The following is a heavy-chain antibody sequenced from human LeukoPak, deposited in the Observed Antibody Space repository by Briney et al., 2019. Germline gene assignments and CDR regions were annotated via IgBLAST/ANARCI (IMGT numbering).Heavy chain of an antibody. D-gene: IGHD2-2*02. CDR2: TYYRSKWYN. J-gene: IGHJ6*02. V-gene: IGHV6-1*01. Sequence: SQTLSLTCAISGDSVSSNSAAWNWIRQSPSRGLEWLGRTYYRSKWYNDYAVSVKSRITINPDTSKNQFSLQLNSVTPEDTAVYYCARDCLLVVVPAAIDYYYGMDVWGQGTTVTVSS. CDR1: GDSVSSNSAA. CDR3: ARDCLLVVVPAAIDYYYGMDV.